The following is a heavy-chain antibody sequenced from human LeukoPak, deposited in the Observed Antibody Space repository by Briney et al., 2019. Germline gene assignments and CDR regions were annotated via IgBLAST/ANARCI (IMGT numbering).Heavy chain of an antibody. V-gene: IGHV3-23*01. CDR1: GFTFSSYA. CDR3: AKDLYFDWLYDY. CDR2: ISGSGGNT. J-gene: IGHJ4*02. Sequence: RGSLRLSCAASGFTFSSYAMSWVRQAPGKGLEWVSAISGSGGNTYYADSVKGRFTISRDNSKNTLYLQMNSLRAEDMAVYYCAKDLYFDWLYDYWGQGTLVTVSS. D-gene: IGHD3-9*01.